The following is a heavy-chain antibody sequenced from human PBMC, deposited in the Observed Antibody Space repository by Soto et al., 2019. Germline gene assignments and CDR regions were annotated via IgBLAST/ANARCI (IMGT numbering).Heavy chain of an antibody. CDR3: ARERGGYCISTSCYPWFDP. Sequence: PGGSLRLSCAAPGFTFSSYAMHWVRQAPGKGLEWVAVISYDGSNKYYAGSVKGRFTISRDNSKNTLYLQMNSLRAEDTAVYYCARERGGYCISTSCYPWFDPWGQGTLVTVSS. D-gene: IGHD2-2*01. CDR2: ISYDGSNK. CDR1: GFTFSSYA. V-gene: IGHV3-30-3*01. J-gene: IGHJ5*02.